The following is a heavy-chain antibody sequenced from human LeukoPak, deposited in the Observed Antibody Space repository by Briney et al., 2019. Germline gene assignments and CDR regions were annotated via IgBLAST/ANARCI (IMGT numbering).Heavy chain of an antibody. D-gene: IGHD5-18*01. J-gene: IGHJ4*02. CDR1: GGSFSGYY. V-gene: IGHV4-34*01. CDR3: ARGLKLWLPLVGY. CDR2: INHSGST. Sequence: SETLSLTCAVYGGSFSGYYWSWIRQPPGKGLEWIGEINHSGSTNYNPSLKSRVTISVDTSKNQFSLKLSSVTAADTAVYYCARGLKLWLPLVGYWGQGTPVTVSS.